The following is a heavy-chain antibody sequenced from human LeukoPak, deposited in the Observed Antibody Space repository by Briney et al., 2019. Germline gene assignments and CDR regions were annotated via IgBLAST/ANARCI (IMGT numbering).Heavy chain of an antibody. D-gene: IGHD6-19*01. V-gene: IGHV4-4*07. CDR2: IYTSGST. CDR1: GGSISSYY. Sequence: SETLSLTCTVSGGSISSYYWSWIRQPAGKGLEWIGRIYTSGSTNYNPSLKSRVTMSVDTSKNQFSLKLSSVTAADTAVYYCASEEYSSVRLGAFDYWGQRTLVTVSS. CDR3: ASEEYSSVRLGAFDY. J-gene: IGHJ4*02.